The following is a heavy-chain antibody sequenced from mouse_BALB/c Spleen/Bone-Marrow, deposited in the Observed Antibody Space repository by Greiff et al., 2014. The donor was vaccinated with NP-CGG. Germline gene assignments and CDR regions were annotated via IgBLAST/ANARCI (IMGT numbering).Heavy chain of an antibody. Sequence: EVKLQESGGGLVQPGESLKLSCESNEYKFPSHDMSWVRKTPEKRLELVAAINSDGGSTYYPDTMERRFIISRDNSKKTLYLQMSSLRSEDTAFYYCARHGDYYGSSLFAYWGQGTLVTVSA. CDR1: EYKFPSHD. D-gene: IGHD1-1*01. J-gene: IGHJ3*01. CDR2: INSDGGST. V-gene: IGHV5-2*01. CDR3: ARHGDYYGSSLFAY.